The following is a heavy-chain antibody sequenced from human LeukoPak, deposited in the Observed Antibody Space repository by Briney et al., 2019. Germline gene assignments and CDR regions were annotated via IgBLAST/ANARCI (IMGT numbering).Heavy chain of an antibody. J-gene: IGHJ4*02. CDR3: ARDRQQLVDY. D-gene: IGHD6-13*01. V-gene: IGHV3-21*01. CDR1: GITFSSYS. CDR2: ISSSSSYI. Sequence: GGSLRLSCAASGITFSSYSMNWVRQAPGKGLEWVSSISSSSSYIYYADSVKGRFTISRDNAKNSLYLQMNSLRAEDTAVYYCARDRQQLVDYWGQGTLVTVSS.